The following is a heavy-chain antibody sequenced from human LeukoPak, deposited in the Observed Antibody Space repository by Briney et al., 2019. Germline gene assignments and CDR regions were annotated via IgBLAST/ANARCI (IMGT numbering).Heavy chain of an antibody. Sequence: GGSLRLSCAASGFTFSNYWMTWVRQAPGKGLEWVANINRDASEKYYADSVKGRFTISRDNAKNSLYLQMNSLRAEDMALYYCAKGLNYYDSSGIDYWGQGTLVTVSS. D-gene: IGHD3-22*01. V-gene: IGHV3-7*03. CDR3: AKGLNYYDSSGIDY. CDR1: GFTFSNYW. CDR2: INRDASEK. J-gene: IGHJ4*02.